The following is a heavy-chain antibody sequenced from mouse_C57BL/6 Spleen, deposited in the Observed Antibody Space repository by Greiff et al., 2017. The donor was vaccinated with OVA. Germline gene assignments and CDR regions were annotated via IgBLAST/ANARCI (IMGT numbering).Heavy chain of an antibody. V-gene: IGHV5-16*01. CDR2: INYDGSST. Sequence: EVKLMESEGGLVQPGSSMKLSCTASGFTFSDYYMAWVRQVPEKGLEWVANINYDGSSTYYLDSLKSRFITSRDNAKNILYLQMSSLKSEDTATYYCARDRGYDGYYAMDYWGQGTSVTVSS. J-gene: IGHJ4*01. D-gene: IGHD2-3*01. CDR1: GFTFSDYY. CDR3: ARDRGYDGYYAMDY.